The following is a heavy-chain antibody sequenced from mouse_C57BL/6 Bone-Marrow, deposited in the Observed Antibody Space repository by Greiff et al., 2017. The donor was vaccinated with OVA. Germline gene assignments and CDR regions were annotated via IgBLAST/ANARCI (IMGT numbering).Heavy chain of an antibody. Sequence: EVMLVESGGDLVKPGGSLKLSCAASGFTFSSYSMSWVRQTPDKRLEWVATISSGGSYTYYPDSVKGRFTISRDNAKNTLYLQMSSLKSEDTAMYYCARRSYYYGSSSWFAYWGQGTLVTVSA. CDR2: ISSGGSYT. D-gene: IGHD1-1*01. V-gene: IGHV5-6*02. J-gene: IGHJ3*01. CDR3: ARRSYYYGSSSWFAY. CDR1: GFTFSSYS.